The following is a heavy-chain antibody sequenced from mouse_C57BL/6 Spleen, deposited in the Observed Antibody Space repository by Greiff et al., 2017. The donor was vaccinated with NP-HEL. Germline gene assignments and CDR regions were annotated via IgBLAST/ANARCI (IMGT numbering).Heavy chain of an antibody. CDR2: IYPGSGST. Sequence: QVQLQQPGAELVKPGASVKMSCKASGYTFTSYWITWVKQRPGQGLEWIGDIYPGSGSTNYNEKFKSKGTLTVDTSSSTAYLQLSSLTSEDSAVYYCARRGGYDYDGGMDYWGQGTSVTVSS. D-gene: IGHD2-4*01. J-gene: IGHJ4*01. V-gene: IGHV1-55*01. CDR3: ARRGGYDYDGGMDY. CDR1: GYTFTSYW.